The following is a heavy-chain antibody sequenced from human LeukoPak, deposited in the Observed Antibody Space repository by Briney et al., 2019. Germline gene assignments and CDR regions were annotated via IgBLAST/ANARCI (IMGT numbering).Heavy chain of an antibody. D-gene: IGHD3-16*01. CDR2: IYHSGGT. J-gene: IGHJ4*02. Sequence: SETLSLTCTVSGGSISSGGYYWSWIRQPPGKGLEWIGYIYHSGGTYYNPSLKSRVTISVDTSKNQFSLKLSSVTAADTAVYYCAREWGEAYFDYWGQGTLVTVSS. V-gene: IGHV4-61*08. CDR1: GGSISSGGYY. CDR3: AREWGEAYFDY.